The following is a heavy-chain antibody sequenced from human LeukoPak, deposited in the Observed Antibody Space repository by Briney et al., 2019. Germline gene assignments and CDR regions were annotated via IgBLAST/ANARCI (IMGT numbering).Heavy chain of an antibody. CDR3: AREVAMVRGVIRYYYYYGMDV. Sequence: SVKVSCKASGGTFSSYAISWVRQAPGQGLEWMGRIIPILGIANYAQKFQGRVTITADKSTSTAYMELSSLRSEDTAVFYCAREVAMVRGVIRYYYYYGMDVWGQGTTVTVSS. CDR1: GGTFSSYA. V-gene: IGHV1-69*04. CDR2: IIPILGIA. D-gene: IGHD3-10*01. J-gene: IGHJ6*02.